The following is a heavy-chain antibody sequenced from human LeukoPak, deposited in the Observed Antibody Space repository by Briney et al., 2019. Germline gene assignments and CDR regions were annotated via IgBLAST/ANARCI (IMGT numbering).Heavy chain of an antibody. Sequence: GGTLRLSCAASGFTFRTSGMSWVRQAPGKGLEWVSTITGSGGRTYYADSVKGPFTISRDNSKNTLYLQMNSLRAEDTAVYYCAKARLVTTHFDYWGQGTLVTVSS. D-gene: IGHD4-17*01. CDR1: GFTFRTSG. J-gene: IGHJ4*02. CDR3: AKARLVTTHFDY. CDR2: ITGSGGRT. V-gene: IGHV3-23*01.